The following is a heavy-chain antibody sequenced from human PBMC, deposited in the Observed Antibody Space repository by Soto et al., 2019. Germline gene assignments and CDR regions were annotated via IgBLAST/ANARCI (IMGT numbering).Heavy chain of an antibody. CDR1: GGSLSSGGYY. J-gene: IGHJ3*02. Sequence: SETLSLTCTVSGGSLSSGGYYWSWIRQHPGKGLEWIGYIYYSGSTYYNPSLKSRVTISVDTSKNQFSLKLSSVTAADTAVYYCARDRITMVRGNFDIWGQGTMVTVSS. D-gene: IGHD3-10*01. CDR3: ARDRITMVRGNFDI. CDR2: IYYSGST. V-gene: IGHV4-31*03.